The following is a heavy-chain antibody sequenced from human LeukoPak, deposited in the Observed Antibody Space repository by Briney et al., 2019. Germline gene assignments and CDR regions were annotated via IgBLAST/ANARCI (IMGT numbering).Heavy chain of an antibody. J-gene: IGHJ4*02. CDR1: GFTFSNYW. CDR3: ARVMTSGYYTFDY. V-gene: IGHV3-7*01. CDR2: IKYDGSEK. Sequence: PGGSLRLSCAASGFTFSNYWMNWVRQAPGKGLEWVANIKYDGSEKYYVDSVKGRFTISRDNAKHSLYLRMNSLRAEDTAVYYCARVMTSGYYTFDYWGQGTLVTVSS. D-gene: IGHD3-22*01.